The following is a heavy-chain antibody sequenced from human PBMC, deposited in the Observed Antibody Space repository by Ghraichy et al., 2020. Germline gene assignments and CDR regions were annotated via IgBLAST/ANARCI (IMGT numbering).Heavy chain of an antibody. Sequence: SETLSLTCTVSGGSISSNYWSWIRQPPGKGLEWIGYIHYSGSTNYNPSLKSRVTISVDTSKSQFSLALSSVTAADTAVYYCARDRTVTTDTLYYYGMDVWGQGTTVTVSS. CDR1: GGSISSNY. J-gene: IGHJ6*02. D-gene: IGHD4-17*01. V-gene: IGHV4-59*01. CDR2: IHYSGST. CDR3: ARDRTVTTDTLYYYGMDV.